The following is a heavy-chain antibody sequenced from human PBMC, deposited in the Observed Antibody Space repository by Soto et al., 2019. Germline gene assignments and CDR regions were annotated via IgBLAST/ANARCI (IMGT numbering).Heavy chain of an antibody. J-gene: IGHJ5*02. D-gene: IGHD3-10*01. CDR2: ISDDGTNK. CDR3: PREGHGDWFDP. V-gene: IGHV3-30-3*01. Sequence: QVHLVESGGGVVQPGRSLRLSCAASGFTFSTSAMHWVRQAPGKGLEWVATISDDGTNKYYADSVKGRFTISRDNSKDTLYLQMNSLRAEDTAVYYCPREGHGDWFDPWGQGTLVTVSS. CDR1: GFTFSTSA.